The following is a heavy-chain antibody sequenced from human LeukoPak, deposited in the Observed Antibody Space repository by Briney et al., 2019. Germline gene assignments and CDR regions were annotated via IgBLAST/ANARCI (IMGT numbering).Heavy chain of an antibody. J-gene: IGHJ5*02. V-gene: IGHV4-30-4*01. CDR3: ASYSLGYCSSTSCFGRVTPLGGFDP. CDR1: GFTFSDYY. Sequence: LRLSCAASGFTFSDYYMSWIRQPPGKGLEWIGYIYYSGSTYYNPSLKSRVTISVDTSKNQFSLKLSSVTAADTAVYYCASYSLGYCSSTSCFGRVTPLGGFDPWGQGTLVTVSS. CDR2: IYYSGST. D-gene: IGHD2-2*01.